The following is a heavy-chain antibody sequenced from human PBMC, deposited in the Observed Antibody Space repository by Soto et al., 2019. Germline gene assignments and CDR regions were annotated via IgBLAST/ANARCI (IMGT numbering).Heavy chain of an antibody. Sequence: GGSLRLSCAASGFTFSSYSMNWVRQAPGKGLEWVSYISSSSTIYYADSVKGRFTISRDNAKNSLYLQMNSLRDEDTAVYYCARDPYSSSWFGMDVWGQGTTVTVSS. CDR3: ARDPYSSSWFGMDV. CDR2: ISSSSTI. CDR1: GFTFSSYS. J-gene: IGHJ6*02. D-gene: IGHD6-13*01. V-gene: IGHV3-48*02.